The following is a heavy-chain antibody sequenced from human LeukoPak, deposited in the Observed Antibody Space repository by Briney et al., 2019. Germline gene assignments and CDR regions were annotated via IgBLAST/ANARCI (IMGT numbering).Heavy chain of an antibody. CDR1: GGSLKSTSYY. Sequence: SETLSLTCTVSGGSLKSTSYYWGWIRQPPGKGREWIGSIHYSGSTNYNPSLKSRVTISVDTSKHQFSLKLSSVTAADTAVYYCARGYCSGGSCYSYYYYNYMDVWGKGTTVTVSS. CDR3: ARGYCSGGSCYSYYYYNYMDV. CDR2: IHYSGST. J-gene: IGHJ6*03. D-gene: IGHD2-15*01. V-gene: IGHV4-39*07.